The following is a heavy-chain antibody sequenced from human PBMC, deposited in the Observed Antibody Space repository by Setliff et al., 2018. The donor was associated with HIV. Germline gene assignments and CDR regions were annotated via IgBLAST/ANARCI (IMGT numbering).Heavy chain of an antibody. Sequence: ASVKVSCKSSGYPFSQYGISWVRQAPGQGLEWMGWISTYNGQRNYAQKVQGRVTFTTDTSTSTAYMELRSLRSDDTAVYYCAREGVREPPSNTLYYGMDVWGQGTTVTVSS. CDR2: ISTYNGQR. V-gene: IGHV1-18*01. J-gene: IGHJ6*02. D-gene: IGHD3-10*01. CDR3: AREGVREPPSNTLYYGMDV. CDR1: GYPFSQYG.